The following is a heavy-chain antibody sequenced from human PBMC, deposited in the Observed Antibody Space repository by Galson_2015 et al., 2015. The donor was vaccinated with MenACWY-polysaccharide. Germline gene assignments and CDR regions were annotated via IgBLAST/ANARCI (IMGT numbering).Heavy chain of an antibody. D-gene: IGHD1-26*01. CDR1: GFTFSSYS. J-gene: IGHJ4*02. V-gene: IGHV3-21*01. CDR3: ARDLYGDDSPSGSYSDGFDY. Sequence: SLRLSCAASGFTFSSYSMNWARQAPGKGLEWVSSISGSSSYIYYGDSVKGRFTISRDNAKNSLSLQMNSLRAEDTAVYYCARDLYGDDSPSGSYSDGFDYWGQGTLVTVSS. CDR2: ISGSSSYI.